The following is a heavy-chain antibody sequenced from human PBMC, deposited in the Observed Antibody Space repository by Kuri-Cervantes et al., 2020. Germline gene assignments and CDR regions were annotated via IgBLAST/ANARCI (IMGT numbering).Heavy chain of an antibody. J-gene: IGHJ4*02. Sequence: GGSLRLSCAASGFMFGDYAMHWVRQAPGKGLEWVSGITGSGYNTYYTDSGMGRFTISRDNFKNTLYLQMNSLTADDTAVYYCAVDSGGYAEHYWGQGTLVTVSS. V-gene: IGHV3-23*01. CDR3: AVDSGGYAEHY. D-gene: IGHD5-12*01. CDR2: ITGSGYNT. CDR1: GFMFGDYA.